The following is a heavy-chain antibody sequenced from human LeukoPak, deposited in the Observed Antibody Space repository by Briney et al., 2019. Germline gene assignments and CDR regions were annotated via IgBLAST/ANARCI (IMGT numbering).Heavy chain of an antibody. Sequence: SETLSLTCAVSGGSISSGGYSWSWIRQPPGKGLEWIGYIYHSGSTYYNPSLKSRVTISVDRSKNQFSLKLSSVTAADTAVYYCARGRPSEGYSGYEFDYWGQGTLVTVSS. V-gene: IGHV4-30-2*01. CDR2: IYHSGST. CDR3: ARGRPSEGYSGYEFDY. J-gene: IGHJ4*02. CDR1: GGSISSGGYS. D-gene: IGHD5-12*01.